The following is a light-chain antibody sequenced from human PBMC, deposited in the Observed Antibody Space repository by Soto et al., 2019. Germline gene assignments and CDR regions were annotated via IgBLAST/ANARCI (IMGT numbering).Light chain of an antibody. CDR3: QSYDSSLSGRVV. CDR1: SSNIGAGYD. J-gene: IGLJ2*01. Sequence: QPVLTQPPSVSGAPGQRVTISCTGSSSNIGAGYDVHWYQQLPGTAPKLLIYGNSNRPSGVPDRFSGSKSGTSASLAITGLQAEDEADYYCQSYDSSLSGRVVFGGGTKLT. V-gene: IGLV1-40*01. CDR2: GNS.